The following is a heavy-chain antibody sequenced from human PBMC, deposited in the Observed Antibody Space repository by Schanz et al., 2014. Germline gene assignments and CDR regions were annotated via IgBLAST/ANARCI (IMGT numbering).Heavy chain of an antibody. CDR3: ARENTAVAGMPRVMDV. Sequence: QVQLVQSGAEVKKPGSSVKVSCKASGGTFSSYTISWVRQAPGQGPEWMGRIIPILGIGNDAQKFQGRVTITADKSTSTAYMELSSLRSEDTAVYYCARENTAVAGMPRVMDVWGQGTTVTVTS. CDR2: IIPILGIG. CDR1: GGTFSSYT. V-gene: IGHV1-69*08. J-gene: IGHJ6*02. D-gene: IGHD6-19*01.